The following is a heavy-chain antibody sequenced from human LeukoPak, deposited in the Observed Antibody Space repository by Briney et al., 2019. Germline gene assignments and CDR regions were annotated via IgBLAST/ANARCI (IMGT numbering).Heavy chain of an antibody. D-gene: IGHD3-3*01. Sequence: VASVKVSCKASGYTFTSYGISWVRQAPGQGLEWMGWISAYNGNTNYAQKLQGRVTMTTDTSTSTAYMELRSLRSDDTAVYYCARERDDFWSGPGDYWGQGTLVTVSS. CDR3: ARERDDFWSGPGDY. CDR2: ISAYNGNT. CDR1: GYTFTSYG. J-gene: IGHJ4*02. V-gene: IGHV1-18*01.